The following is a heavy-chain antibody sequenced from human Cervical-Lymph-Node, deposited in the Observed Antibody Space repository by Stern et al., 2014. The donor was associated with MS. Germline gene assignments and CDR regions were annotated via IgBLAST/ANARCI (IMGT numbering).Heavy chain of an antibody. CDR2: IWNDGNKN. V-gene: IGHV3-33*01. CDR1: GFTFSRYG. CDR3: ARALYSGAWYGHDY. J-gene: IGHJ4*02. Sequence: VQLLESGGGVVQPGRSLRLSCAASGFTFSRYGMHWVRQAPGKGLEWVAVIWNDGNKNYYADSVRGRFTISRDNSKNTLYLQMNPLRAEDTAVYYCARALYSGAWYGHDYWGQGTLVTVSS. D-gene: IGHD6-19*01.